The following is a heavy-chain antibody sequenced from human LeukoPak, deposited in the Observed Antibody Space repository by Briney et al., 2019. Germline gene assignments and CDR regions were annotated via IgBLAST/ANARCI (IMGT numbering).Heavy chain of an antibody. CDR2: INHSGST. V-gene: IGHV4-34*01. CDR3: ARYYGSGSTLH. CDR1: GGSFSGYY. Sequence: SETLSLTCAVYGGSFSGYYWSWIRQPPGKGLEWIGEINHSGSTNYNTSLKSRVTISVDTSKNQFSLKLSSVTAADTAVYYCARYYGSGSTLHWGQGTLVTVSS. D-gene: IGHD3-10*01. J-gene: IGHJ4*02.